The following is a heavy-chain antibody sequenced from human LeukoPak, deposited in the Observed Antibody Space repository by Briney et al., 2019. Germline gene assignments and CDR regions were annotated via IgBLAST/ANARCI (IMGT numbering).Heavy chain of an antibody. J-gene: IGHJ5*02. CDR2: ISGTGGST. V-gene: IGHV3-23*01. CDR3: SRGYYYGSGTPVWFDP. D-gene: IGHD3-10*01. CDR1: GFTFSRFA. Sequence: GGSLRLSCAASGFTFSRFALSWVRQAPGKGLEWVSAISGTGGSTYYADSVKGRFTISRDNSKNMLYLQMNSLRAEDTAVYYCSRGYYYGSGTPVWFDPWGQGTLVTVSS.